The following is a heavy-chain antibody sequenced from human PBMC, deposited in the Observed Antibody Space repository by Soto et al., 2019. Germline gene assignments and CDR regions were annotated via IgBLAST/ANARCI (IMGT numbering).Heavy chain of an antibody. CDR3: VKGSRGEYYYYYNGVDV. J-gene: IGHJ6*02. V-gene: IGHV3-64D*06. CDR1: VFNFNNFA. CDR2: ISDTGGST. Sequence: WWSLRLSCSGSVFNFNNFAMHWFRQAPGTGLEYVSSISDTGGSTFHADSVKGRFIISRDNSKGTLFLQMSSLRVEDTAVYYCVKGSRGEYYYYYNGVDVWGQGTKVTV. D-gene: IGHD3-16*01.